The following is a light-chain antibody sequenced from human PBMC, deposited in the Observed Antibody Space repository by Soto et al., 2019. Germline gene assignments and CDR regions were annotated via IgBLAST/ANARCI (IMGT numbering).Light chain of an antibody. V-gene: IGKV1-9*01. CDR2: GVS. J-gene: IGKJ5*01. CDR3: QQLNHYPLT. Sequence: DIQLTQTPSFLSASVGDRVTVTRRASQGSPTYLAWYQQKPGKGPKLMSYGVSTLQSGVPSRVRGTGSGTDFTLTITSLKPEDSETYYCQQLNHYPLTFGQGTRLEIK. CDR1: QGSPTY.